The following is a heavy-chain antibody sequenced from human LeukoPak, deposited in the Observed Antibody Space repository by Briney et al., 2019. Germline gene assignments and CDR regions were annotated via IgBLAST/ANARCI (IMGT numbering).Heavy chain of an antibody. CDR2: VIPIFNTT. Sequence: AASVRVSCKASGGSVNSYIINWVRQAPGQGLQWMGGVIPIFNTTNYAQKFQGRVTITADESTATAYMELSSLKSEDTAVYFCARGTTLRYFDWSGPPDRLDIWGQGTLVTVSS. V-gene: IGHV1-69*13. CDR1: GGSVNSYI. CDR3: ARGTTLRYFDWSGPPDRLDI. D-gene: IGHD3-9*01. J-gene: IGHJ3*02.